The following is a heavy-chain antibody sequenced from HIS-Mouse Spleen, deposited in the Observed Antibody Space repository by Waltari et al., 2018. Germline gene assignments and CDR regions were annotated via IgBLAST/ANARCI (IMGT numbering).Heavy chain of an antibody. D-gene: IGHD1-26*01. CDR3: TTRMWELDAFDI. Sequence: EVQLVESGGGLVKPGGSLRLSCAASGFTFSNAWMSWVRQAPGKGLEWVGRIKRKTDGGTTNYAEPVKGRFTISRDDSKNTLYLQMNSLKTEDTAVYYCTTRMWELDAFDIWGQGTMVTVSS. J-gene: IGHJ3*02. CDR1: GFTFSNAW. V-gene: IGHV3-15*01. CDR2: IKRKTDGGTT.